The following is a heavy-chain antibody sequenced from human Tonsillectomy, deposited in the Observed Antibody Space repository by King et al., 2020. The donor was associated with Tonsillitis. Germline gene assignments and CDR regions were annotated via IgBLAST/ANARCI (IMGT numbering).Heavy chain of an antibody. Sequence: QLQESGPGLVKPSETLSLTCTVSGGSISSYYWSWIRQPPGKGLEWIGYIFYSGSTNYNPSLKSRVTISVDTSKNQFSLKLSSVTAADTAVYYCARREGASDKFDYWGQGTLVTVSS. CDR1: GGSISSYY. J-gene: IGHJ4*02. CDR2: IFYSGST. V-gene: IGHV4-59*08. D-gene: IGHD1-26*01. CDR3: ARREGASDKFDY.